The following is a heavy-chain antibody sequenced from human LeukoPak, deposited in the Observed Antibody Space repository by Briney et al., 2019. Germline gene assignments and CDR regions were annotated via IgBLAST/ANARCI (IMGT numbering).Heavy chain of an antibody. CDR2: ISYDGSNK. CDR1: GFTFSSYG. V-gene: IGHV3-30*18. Sequence: PGGSLRLSCAASGFTFSSYGMHWVRQAPGKGLEWVAVISYDGSNKYYADSVKGRFTISRDNSKNTLYLQMNSLRAEDTAVYYCAKDEVHYYGSGSYPDYWGQGTLVTVSS. J-gene: IGHJ4*02. CDR3: AKDEVHYYGSGSYPDY. D-gene: IGHD3-10*01.